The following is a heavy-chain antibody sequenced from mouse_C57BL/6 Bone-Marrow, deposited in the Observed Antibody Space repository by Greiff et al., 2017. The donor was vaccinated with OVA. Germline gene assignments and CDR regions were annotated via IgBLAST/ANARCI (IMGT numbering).Heavy chain of an antibody. CDR1: GYTFTSYW. CDR3: AREDYDFDY. Sequence: QVQLQQPGAELVRPGTSVKLSCKASGYTFTSYWMHWVKQRPGQGLEWIGVIDPSDSYTNYNQKLKGKATLTVDTSSSTAYMQLSSLTSEDSAVYYCAREDYDFDYWGQGTTLTVSS. V-gene: IGHV1-59*01. J-gene: IGHJ2*01. D-gene: IGHD1-1*01. CDR2: IDPSDSYT.